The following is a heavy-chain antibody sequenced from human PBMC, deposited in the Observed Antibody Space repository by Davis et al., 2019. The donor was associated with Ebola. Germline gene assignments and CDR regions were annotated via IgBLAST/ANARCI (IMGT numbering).Heavy chain of an antibody. CDR3: ARTQGPMNYYYYFGMDV. CDR2: IRSKVYGGTT. CDR1: GFIFGDYP. Sequence: GESLKISCTASGFIFGDYPMSWVRQAPGKGLEWVAFIRSKVYGGTTEYAASVKGRFTISRDDSKTTAYLQMNDLKTEDTAVYYCARTQGPMNYYYYFGMDVWGQGTTVTVSS. J-gene: IGHJ6*02. V-gene: IGHV3-49*04.